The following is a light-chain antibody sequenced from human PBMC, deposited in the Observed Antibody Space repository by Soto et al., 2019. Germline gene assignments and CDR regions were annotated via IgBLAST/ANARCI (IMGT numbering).Light chain of an antibody. J-gene: IGKJ1*01. CDR2: HAS. Sequence: DIQITQSPSTLPASVGDRVTITCRASQSISNWLAWYQQKPGTAPKVLIYHASNLQSGVPSRFSGSGSGTEFILTINNLQPEDFASYFCLQVYSFPRTFGQGTKVDIK. CDR3: LQVYSFPRT. CDR1: QSISNW. V-gene: IGKV1-5*01.